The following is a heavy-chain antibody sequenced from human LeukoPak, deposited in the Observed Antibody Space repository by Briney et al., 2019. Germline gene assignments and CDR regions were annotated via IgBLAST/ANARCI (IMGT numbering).Heavy chain of an antibody. J-gene: IGHJ3*02. CDR1: GFTFDDYT. D-gene: IGHD3-9*01. V-gene: IGHV3-43*01. CDR3: AKDKLRYFDWLPHDAFDI. Sequence: GGSLRLSCAASGFTFDDYTMHWVCQAPGKGLEWVSLISWDGGSTYYADSVKGRFTISRDNSKNSLYLQMNSLRTEDTALYYCAKDKLRYFDWLPHDAFDIWGQGTMVTVSS. CDR2: ISWDGGST.